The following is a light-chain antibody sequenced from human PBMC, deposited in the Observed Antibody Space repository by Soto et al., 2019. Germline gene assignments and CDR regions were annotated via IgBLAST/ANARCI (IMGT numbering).Light chain of an antibody. J-gene: IGKJ1*01. CDR2: DAS. CDR3: QHYNSYSWT. V-gene: IGKV1-5*01. Sequence: EIQMSQFLSTPSSSLGEKDNNTFRASQSITIWLAWYQQKPGKAPKLLIFDASSLESGVPSRFSGSGSGTEFTLTISSLQPDDFATYYCQHYNSYSWTFGQGTKVDIK. CDR1: QSITIW.